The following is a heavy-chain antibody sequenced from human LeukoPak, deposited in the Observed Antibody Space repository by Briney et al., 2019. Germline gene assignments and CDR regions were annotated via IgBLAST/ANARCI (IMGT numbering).Heavy chain of an antibody. Sequence: PSETLSLTCTVSGXSISSYYWSWIRQPPGKGLEWIGYIYYSGSTNYNPSLKSRVNISVDTSKNQFSLKLSPVTAADTALYYCARGRGWFDPWGQGTLVIVSS. CDR2: IYYSGST. J-gene: IGHJ5*02. CDR3: ARGRGWFDP. D-gene: IGHD3-10*01. CDR1: GXSISSYY. V-gene: IGHV4-59*01.